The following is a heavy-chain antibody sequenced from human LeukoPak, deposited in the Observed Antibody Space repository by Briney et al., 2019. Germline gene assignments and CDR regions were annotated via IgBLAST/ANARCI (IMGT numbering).Heavy chain of an antibody. Sequence: SETLSLTCTVSGVSISSYYWSWIRQPPGKGLEWIGYIYYSGSTNYNPSLKSRVTIPVDTSKNQFSLKLSSVTAADTAVYYCARVSYDSSGYYPDYWGQGTLVTVSS. CDR2: IYYSGST. CDR1: GVSISSYY. D-gene: IGHD3-22*01. CDR3: ARVSYDSSGYYPDY. V-gene: IGHV4-59*01. J-gene: IGHJ4*02.